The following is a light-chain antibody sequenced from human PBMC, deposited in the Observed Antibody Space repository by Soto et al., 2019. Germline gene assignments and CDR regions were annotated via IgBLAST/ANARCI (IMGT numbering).Light chain of an antibody. CDR1: SSDIGAYDF. CDR3: CSYGGSHSYV. Sequence: QSVLTQPRSVSGSPGQSVTISCTGTSSDIGAYDFVSWYQQHPGKAPKLIIYHVSKRPSGVPDRFSGSKSGNTASLTISGLQAEDETDYYCCSYGGSHSYVFGTGTKLTVL. V-gene: IGLV2-11*01. CDR2: HVS. J-gene: IGLJ1*01.